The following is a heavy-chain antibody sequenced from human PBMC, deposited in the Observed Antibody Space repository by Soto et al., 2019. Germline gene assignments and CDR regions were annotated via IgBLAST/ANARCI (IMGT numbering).Heavy chain of an antibody. J-gene: IGHJ4*02. V-gene: IGHV1-18*01. D-gene: IGHD3-16*01. CDR2: ISAYNGNT. CDR3: ARGGPPIDD. Sequence: QVQLVQSGAEVKKPGASVKVSCKASGYTFTNFGISWVRHAPGQGLEWLGWISAYNGNTNYAQNVQGRVNMTTDTSTSTVYMELRSLSAVDTAVYYCARGGPPIDDCGQGTLGPVSS. CDR1: GYTFTNFG.